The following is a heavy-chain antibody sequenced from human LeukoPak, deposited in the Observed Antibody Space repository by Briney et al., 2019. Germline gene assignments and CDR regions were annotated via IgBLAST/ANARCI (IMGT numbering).Heavy chain of an antibody. CDR3: ARGSDYGDYVGAFDI. Sequence: SETLSLTCTVSGGSISSYYWSWIRLPPGKGLEWIGYIYYSGSTNYNPSLKSRVTISVDTSKNQFSLKLSSVTAADTAVYYCARGSDYGDYVGAFDIWGQGTMVTVSS. CDR2: IYYSGST. V-gene: IGHV4-59*08. CDR1: GGSISSYY. D-gene: IGHD4-17*01. J-gene: IGHJ3*02.